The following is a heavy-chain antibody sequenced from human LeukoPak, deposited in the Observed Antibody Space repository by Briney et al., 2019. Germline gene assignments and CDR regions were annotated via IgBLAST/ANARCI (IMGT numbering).Heavy chain of an antibody. D-gene: IGHD6-25*01. Sequence: GASVKLSCKASAYTFTNYGITWVRQAPGQGLEWMGWIGRNNGHTKFAQKIQGRVTMTTDTSTTTAYMELRSLRSDDSAVYFCARDRGDYYFDYWGQGTLVSVSS. CDR2: IGRNNGHT. CDR1: AYTFTNYG. J-gene: IGHJ4*02. CDR3: ARDRGDYYFDY. V-gene: IGHV1-18*01.